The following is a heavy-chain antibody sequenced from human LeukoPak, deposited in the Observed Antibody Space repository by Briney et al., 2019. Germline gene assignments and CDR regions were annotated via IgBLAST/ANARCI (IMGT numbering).Heavy chain of an antibody. Sequence: GASVKVSCKASGYTFTSYGISWVRQAPGQGLEWMGWISAYNGNTNYAQKLQGRVTMTTDTSTSTAYMELRSLRSDDTAVYYCARTTEGGYTYGYFYSYYMDVWGKGTTVTISS. CDR2: ISAYNGNT. CDR3: ARTTEGGYTYGYFYSYYMDV. V-gene: IGHV1-18*01. D-gene: IGHD5-18*01. CDR1: GYTFTSYG. J-gene: IGHJ6*03.